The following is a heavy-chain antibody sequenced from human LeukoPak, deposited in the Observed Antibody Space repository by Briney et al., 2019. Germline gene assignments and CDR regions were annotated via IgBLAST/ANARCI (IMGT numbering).Heavy chain of an antibody. J-gene: IGHJ6*02. CDR3: ARGASLTLTPYYGMDV. CDR2: ISYDGSNK. Sequence: GGSLRLSCAASGFTFSSYGMHWVRQAPGKGLEWVAVISYDGSNKYYADSVKGRFTISRDNSKNTLYLQMNSLRAEDTAVYYCARGASLTLTPYYGMDVWGQGTTVTVSS. V-gene: IGHV3-30*03. CDR1: GFTFSSYG.